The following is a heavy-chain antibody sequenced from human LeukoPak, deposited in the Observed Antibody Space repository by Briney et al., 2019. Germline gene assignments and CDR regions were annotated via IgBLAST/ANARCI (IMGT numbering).Heavy chain of an antibody. CDR2: IRYDGSNK. Sequence: GGSPRLSCAVSGITFRSLWMNWVRQAPGKGLEWVAFIRYDGSNKYYADSVKGRFTISRDNSKNTLYLQMNSLRAEDTAVYYCAKVGDCSSTSCYMWDFDYWGQGTLVTVSS. J-gene: IGHJ4*02. D-gene: IGHD2-2*02. CDR1: GITFRSLW. CDR3: AKVGDCSSTSCYMWDFDY. V-gene: IGHV3-30*02.